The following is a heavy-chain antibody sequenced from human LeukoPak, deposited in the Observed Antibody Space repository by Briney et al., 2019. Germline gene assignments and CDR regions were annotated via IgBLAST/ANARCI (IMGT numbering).Heavy chain of an antibody. Sequence: SETLSLTCAVYGGSFTDYSWNWIRQPPGKGLELIGEINHSGSTYYNPSLKSRVTISVDTSKNQFSLHLTSVTAADTAVYYCARDAPPYFYFMDVWGKGATVTVSS. CDR1: GGSFTDYS. J-gene: IGHJ6*03. CDR2: INHSGST. V-gene: IGHV4-34*01. CDR3: ARDAPPYFYFMDV. D-gene: IGHD3-10*01.